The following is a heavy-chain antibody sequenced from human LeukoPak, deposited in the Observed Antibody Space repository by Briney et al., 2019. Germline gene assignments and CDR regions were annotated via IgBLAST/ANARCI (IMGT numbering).Heavy chain of an antibody. CDR1: GGSISSGGYY. D-gene: IGHD3-22*01. CDR3: ARGWGSGYYDHIDY. V-gene: IGHV4-30-2*01. J-gene: IGHJ4*02. Sequence: PSQTLSLTCTVSGGSISSGGYYWSWIRQPPGKGLEWIGYIYHSGSTYYNPSLKSRVTISVDRSKNQFSLKLSSVTAADTAVYYCARGWGSGYYDHIDYWGQGTLVTVSS. CDR2: IYHSGST.